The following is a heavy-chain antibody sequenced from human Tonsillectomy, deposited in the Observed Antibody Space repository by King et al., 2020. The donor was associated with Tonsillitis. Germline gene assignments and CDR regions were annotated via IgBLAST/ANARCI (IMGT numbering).Heavy chain of an antibody. CDR2: ISYDGNNK. Sequence: VQLVESGGGVVQPGRSLRLSCAASGFTFSSYAMHWVRQAPGKGLEWVAVISYDGNNKYYADSVKGRFTISRDNSKNTLYLQMNSLRAEDTAVYYCARDLGDWNDGFDIWGQGTMVTVSS. CDR1: GFTFSSYA. V-gene: IGHV3-30-3*01. D-gene: IGHD1-1*01. J-gene: IGHJ3*02. CDR3: ARDLGDWNDGFDI.